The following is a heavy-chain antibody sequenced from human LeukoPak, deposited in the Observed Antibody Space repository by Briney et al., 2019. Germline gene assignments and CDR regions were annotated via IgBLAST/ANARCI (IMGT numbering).Heavy chain of an antibody. CDR1: GITFSSYD. Sequence: PGGSLRLSCEASGITFSSYDMSWVRQAPGKGLEWVSAISGGGGKTWYADSVKGRFTISRDNSKNTLYLQMNSLRAEDTALYYCAKDPIVFNSGDYYLGAFNIWGQGAMVTVSS. J-gene: IGHJ3*02. CDR2: ISGGGGKT. D-gene: IGHD2-21*02. V-gene: IGHV3-23*01. CDR3: AKDPIVFNSGDYYLGAFNI.